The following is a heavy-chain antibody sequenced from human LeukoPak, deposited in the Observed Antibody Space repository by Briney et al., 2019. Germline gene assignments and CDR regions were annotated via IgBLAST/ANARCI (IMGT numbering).Heavy chain of an antibody. D-gene: IGHD1-26*01. J-gene: IGHJ1*01. Sequence: GGSLRLSCTASGFTFSAYAMHWVRQAPGKGLEWVAVISYDETNYYYAESVKRRFSISRDDSKNTWVLQMNSLTTEDTGVYYCARARTGSYYSTFEHWGPGTLVSVSS. CDR3: ARARTGSYYSTFEH. CDR1: GFTFSAYA. CDR2: ISYDETNY. V-gene: IGHV3-30*04.